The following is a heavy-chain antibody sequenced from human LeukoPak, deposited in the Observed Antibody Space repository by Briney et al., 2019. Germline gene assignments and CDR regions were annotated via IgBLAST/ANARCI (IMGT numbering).Heavy chain of an antibody. V-gene: IGHV1-8*01. J-gene: IGHJ6*02. CDR3: ARGSDSSSWYSWYYYYYYGMDV. D-gene: IGHD6-13*01. Sequence: ASVKVSCKASGYAFTSYDINWVRQATGQGLEWMGWMNPNSGNTGYAQKFQGRVTMTRNTSISTAYMELSSLRSEDTAVYYCARGSDSSSWYSWYYYYYYGMDVWGQGTTVTVSS. CDR2: MNPNSGNT. CDR1: GYAFTSYD.